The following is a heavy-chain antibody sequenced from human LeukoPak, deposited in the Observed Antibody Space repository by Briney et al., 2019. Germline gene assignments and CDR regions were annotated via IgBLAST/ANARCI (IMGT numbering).Heavy chain of an antibody. V-gene: IGHV3-30*02. Sequence: PGGSLRLSCAASGFSFSSYGMHWVRQAPGKGLEWVAFIRYDGSNKYYADSVKGRFTISGDNSKNTLYLQMNSLRAEDTAVYYCAKDMWQQLVLKGYFDYWGQGTLVTVSS. CDR3: AKDMWQQLVLKGYFDY. J-gene: IGHJ4*02. D-gene: IGHD6-13*01. CDR1: GFSFSSYG. CDR2: IRYDGSNK.